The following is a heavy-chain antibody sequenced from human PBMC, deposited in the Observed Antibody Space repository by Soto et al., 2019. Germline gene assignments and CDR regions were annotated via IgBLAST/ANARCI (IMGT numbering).Heavy chain of an antibody. CDR1: GYTFTSYG. CDR3: ARETWSGYTYYYGMDV. D-gene: IGHD3-3*01. J-gene: IGHJ6*02. CDR2: IGAYNGNT. Sequence: QVQLVQSGAEVKKPGASVKVSCKASGYTFTSYGISWVRQAPGQGLEWMGWIGAYNGNTNYAQKLQGRVTMTTDTSTSTAYMELRSLRSDDTAVYYCARETWSGYTYYYGMDVWGQGTTVTVSS. V-gene: IGHV1-18*01.